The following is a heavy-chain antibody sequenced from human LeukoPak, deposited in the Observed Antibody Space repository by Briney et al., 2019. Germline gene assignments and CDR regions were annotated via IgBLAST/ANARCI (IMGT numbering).Heavy chain of an antibody. CDR1: GFTFSSYA. J-gene: IGHJ4*02. Sequence: GGSLRLSCAASGFTFSSYAMSWVRQAPGKGLEWVSAISGSGGSTYYADSVKGRFTISRDNSKNTLYLQMNSLRAEDTAVYYCAKTPIVVVPAATENYYFDYWGQGTLVTVSS. V-gene: IGHV3-23*01. D-gene: IGHD2-2*01. CDR3: AKTPIVVVPAATENYYFDY. CDR2: ISGSGGST.